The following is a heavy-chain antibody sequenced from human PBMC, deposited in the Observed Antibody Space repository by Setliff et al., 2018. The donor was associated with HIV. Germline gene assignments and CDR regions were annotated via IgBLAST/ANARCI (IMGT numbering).Heavy chain of an antibody. Sequence: GESLKISCKGSGYSFTSYWISWVRQMPGKGLEWMGRIDPSNSNTNYSPSFQGHVTIPADKSISTASLQWSSLKASDTAMYYCARGFYGDYYFDYWGQGTLVTVSS. CDR1: GYSFTSYW. CDR3: ARGFYGDYYFDY. CDR2: IDPSNSNT. D-gene: IGHD4-17*01. J-gene: IGHJ4*02. V-gene: IGHV5-10-1*01.